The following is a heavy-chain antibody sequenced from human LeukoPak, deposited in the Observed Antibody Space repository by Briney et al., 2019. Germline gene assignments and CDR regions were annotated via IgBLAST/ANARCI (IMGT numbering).Heavy chain of an antibody. CDR1: GYTFTGYH. CDR3: ARDLYIAVAGGFDY. CDR2: INSNTGGT. D-gene: IGHD6-19*01. V-gene: IGHV1-2*02. J-gene: IGHJ4*02. Sequence: GASVKVSCKASGYTFTGYHMHWVRQAPGQGLEWMGWINSNTGGTNYAQKFQGRVTLTRDTSITTAYMEMSSLRSDDTAVYYCARDLYIAVAGGFDYWGQGTLVTVSS.